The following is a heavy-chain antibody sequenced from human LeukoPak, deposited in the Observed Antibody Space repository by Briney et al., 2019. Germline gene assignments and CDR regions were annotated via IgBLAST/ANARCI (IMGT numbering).Heavy chain of an antibody. V-gene: IGHV1-18*01. CDR1: GYTFTSYG. CDR3: AREDIVVVPAAPGYYYYYMDV. J-gene: IGHJ6*03. CDR2: ISAYNGNT. Sequence: ASVKVSCKASGYTFTSYGISWVRQAPGQGLEWMGWISAYNGNTNYAQKLQGRVTMTTDTSTSTAYMELRSLRSDDTAVYYCAREDIVVVPAAPGYYYYYMDVWGKGTTVTVSS. D-gene: IGHD2-2*01.